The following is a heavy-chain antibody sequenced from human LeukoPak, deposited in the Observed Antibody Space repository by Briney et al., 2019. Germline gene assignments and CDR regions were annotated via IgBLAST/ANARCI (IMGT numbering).Heavy chain of an antibody. CDR1: GFTFSSYA. J-gene: IGHJ6*02. D-gene: IGHD2-15*01. Sequence: GGSLRLSCAASGFTFSSYAMSWVRRAPGKGLEWVSAISGSGGSTYYADSVKGRFTISRDNSKNTLYLQMNSLRAEDTAVYYCAKFSCSGGSCQPTHYYYYGMDVWGQGTTVTVSS. V-gene: IGHV3-23*01. CDR2: ISGSGGST. CDR3: AKFSCSGGSCQPTHYYYYGMDV.